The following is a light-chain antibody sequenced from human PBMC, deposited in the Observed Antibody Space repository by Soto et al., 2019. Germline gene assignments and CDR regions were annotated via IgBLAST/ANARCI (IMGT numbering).Light chain of an antibody. V-gene: IGKV3-15*01. CDR1: QSVNNN. Sequence: EIILTQSPASLSVSPGERATLSCRASQSVNNNLAWYQQKPGQAPRLLIYGASTRATGIPGRFRGSGSGTEFTLTITSLQSEDFAVYFCQQYGSSPTTFGQGTKVEIK. J-gene: IGKJ1*01. CDR2: GAS. CDR3: QQYGSSPTT.